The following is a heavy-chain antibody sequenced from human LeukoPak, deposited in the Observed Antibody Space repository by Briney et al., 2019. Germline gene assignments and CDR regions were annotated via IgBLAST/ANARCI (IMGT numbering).Heavy chain of an antibody. Sequence: PSETLSLTCTVSGDSLSPYYWSWIRQPPGKGLDWIGYIYYSGGTNYNPSLKSRFTISVDTSKHQFSLKLSSVTAADTAVYYCAGSGPDRGSYWVFDFWGQGTLVTVSS. CDR3: AGSGPDRGSYWVFDF. CDR2: IYYSGGT. J-gene: IGHJ4*02. D-gene: IGHD1-26*01. V-gene: IGHV4-59*01. CDR1: GDSLSPYY.